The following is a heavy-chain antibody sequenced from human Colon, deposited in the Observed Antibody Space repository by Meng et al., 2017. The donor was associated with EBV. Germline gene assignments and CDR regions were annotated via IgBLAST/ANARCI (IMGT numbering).Heavy chain of an antibody. CDR2: IYYSGST. CDR3: ARDRGGLGAFDY. Sequence: HVQLQVSGPGLVNTSQILSLTCTVSGGSISSGDYYWSWIRQPPGKGLEWIGYIYYSGSTYYNPSLKSRVTISVDTSKNQFSLKLSSVTAADTAVYYCARDRGGLGAFDYWGQGTLVTVSS. CDR1: GGSISSGDYY. D-gene: IGHD5-12*01. J-gene: IGHJ4*02. V-gene: IGHV4-30-4*01.